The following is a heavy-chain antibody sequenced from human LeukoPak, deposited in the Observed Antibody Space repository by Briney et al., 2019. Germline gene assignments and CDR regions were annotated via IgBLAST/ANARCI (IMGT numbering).Heavy chain of an antibody. CDR2: IRNGDST. CDR3: ARRDFWSGPTFDY. CDR1: GFTFDDYG. Sequence: GGSLRLSCAASGFTFDDYGMSWVRQVPGKGLEWVSGIRNGDSTDYADSVKGRFTISRDNAKKSLYLQMNSLRAEDTAVYYCARRDFWSGPTFDYWGQGTLVTVSS. V-gene: IGHV3-20*04. J-gene: IGHJ4*02. D-gene: IGHD3-3*01.